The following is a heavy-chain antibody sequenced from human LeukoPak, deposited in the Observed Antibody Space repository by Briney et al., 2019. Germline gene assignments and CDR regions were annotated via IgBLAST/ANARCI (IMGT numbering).Heavy chain of an antibody. J-gene: IGHJ5*02. Sequence: GGSLRLSCAASGFTFSSYGMHWVRQAPGKGLEGVAVISYDGSNKYYADSVKGRFTISRDNSKNTLYLQMNSLRAEDTAVYYCAKDGGGFDPWGQGTLVTVSS. CDR2: ISYDGSNK. CDR3: AKDGGGFDP. V-gene: IGHV3-30*18. D-gene: IGHD3-16*01. CDR1: GFTFSSYG.